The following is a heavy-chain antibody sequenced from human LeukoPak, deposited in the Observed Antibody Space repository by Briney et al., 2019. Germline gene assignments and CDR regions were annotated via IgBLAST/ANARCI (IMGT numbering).Heavy chain of an antibody. CDR2: ISYDGSNK. CDR1: GCTFSSYA. D-gene: IGHD3-9*01. CDR3: PAGDGIRDFDWSTLEYLDY. J-gene: IGHJ4*02. Sequence: GGSLRLSCAASGCTFSSYAMHWVRQAPGKGLEWVAVISYDGSNKYYADSVKGRFTISRDNSKNTLYLQMNSLRAEDTAVYYCPAGDGIRDFDWSTLEYLDYWGQGTLVTVSS. V-gene: IGHV3-30*04.